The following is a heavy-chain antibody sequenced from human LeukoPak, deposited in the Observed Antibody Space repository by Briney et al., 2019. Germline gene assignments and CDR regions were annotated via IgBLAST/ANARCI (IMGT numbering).Heavy chain of an antibody. CDR3: ARDFGGYYDSSCYYYGY. CDR2: INPNSGGT. D-gene: IGHD3-22*01. V-gene: IGHV1-2*02. Sequence: AASVKVSCKASGYTFTGYYMHWVRQAPGQGLEWMGWINPNSGGTHYAQKFQGRVTMTRDTSISTAYMELSRLSSDDTAGYYCARDFGGYYDSSCYYYGYGGEGTLVTVSS. CDR1: GYTFTGYY. J-gene: IGHJ4*02.